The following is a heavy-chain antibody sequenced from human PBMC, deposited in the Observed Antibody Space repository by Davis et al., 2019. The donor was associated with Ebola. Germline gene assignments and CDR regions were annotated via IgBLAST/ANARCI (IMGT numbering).Heavy chain of an antibody. D-gene: IGHD5-18*01. J-gene: IGHJ4*02. Sequence: PGGSLRLSCAASGFTFSSYGMHWVRQAPGKGLEWVAVISYDGSNKYYADSVKGRFTISRDNSKNTLYLQMNSLRAEDTAVYYCAKDRGYSYGYFDSWGQGTLVTVSS. CDR3: AKDRGYSYGYFDS. CDR2: ISYDGSNK. CDR1: GFTFSSYG. V-gene: IGHV3-30*18.